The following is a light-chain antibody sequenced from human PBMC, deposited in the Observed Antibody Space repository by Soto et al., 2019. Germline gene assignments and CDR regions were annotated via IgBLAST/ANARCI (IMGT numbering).Light chain of an antibody. CDR2: LGS. Sequence: DIVMTQSPLSLPVTPGEPASISCRSSQSLLLSNGYNYLDWYLQKPGQSPQLLIYLGSNRASGVPDRFSGSGSGTYFTLKISRVEAEDVGVYYCMQSLRTPFTFGPGTKLDIK. CDR1: QSLLLSNGYNY. V-gene: IGKV2-28*01. CDR3: MQSLRTPFT. J-gene: IGKJ3*01.